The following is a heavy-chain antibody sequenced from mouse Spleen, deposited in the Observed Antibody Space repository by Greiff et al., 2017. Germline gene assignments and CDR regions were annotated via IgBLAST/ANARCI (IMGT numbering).Heavy chain of an antibody. V-gene: IGHV1-42*01. CDR1: GYSFTGYY. J-gene: IGHJ3*01. D-gene: IGHD2-2*01. Sequence: VQLKESGPELVKPGASVKISCKASGYSFTGYYMNWVKQSPEKSLEWIGEINPSTGGTTYNQKFKAKATLTVDKSSSTAYMQLSSLTSEDSAVYYCARSYYGYGWGQGTLVTVSA. CDR2: INPSTGGT. CDR3: ARSYYGYG.